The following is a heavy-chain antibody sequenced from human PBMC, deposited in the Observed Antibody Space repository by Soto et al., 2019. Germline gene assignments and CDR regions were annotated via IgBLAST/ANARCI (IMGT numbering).Heavy chain of an antibody. CDR3: ARDDCSGGSCRGYYYYCGMDV. Sequence: QVQLVQSGAEVKKPGSSVKVSCKASGGTFSSYTISWVRQAPGQGLEWMGRIIPILGIANYAQKFQGRVTSTADKTASTAYMGVSSLRSEDTAVYYCARDDCSGGSCRGYYYYCGMDVWGQGTTVTVSS. D-gene: IGHD2-15*01. CDR2: IIPILGIA. V-gene: IGHV1-69*08. J-gene: IGHJ6*02. CDR1: GGTFSSYT.